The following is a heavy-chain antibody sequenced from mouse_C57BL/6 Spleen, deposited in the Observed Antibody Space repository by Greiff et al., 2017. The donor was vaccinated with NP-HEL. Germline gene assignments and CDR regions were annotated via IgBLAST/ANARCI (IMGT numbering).Heavy chain of an antibody. CDR3: ARGGYYSYAMDY. J-gene: IGHJ4*01. CDR2: IYPGDGDT. V-gene: IGHV1-80*01. D-gene: IGHD2-3*01. Sequence: VQLQQSGAELVKPGASVKISCKASGYAFSSYWMNWVKQRPGKGLEWIGQIYPGDGDTNYNGKFKGKATLTADKSSSTAYMQLSSLTSEDSAVYFCARGGYYSYAMDYWGQGTSVTVSS. CDR1: GYAFSSYW.